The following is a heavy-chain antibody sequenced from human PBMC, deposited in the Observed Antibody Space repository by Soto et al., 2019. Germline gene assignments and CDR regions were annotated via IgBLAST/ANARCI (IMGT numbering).Heavy chain of an antibody. CDR1: GYKFSSNG. D-gene: IGHD6-6*01. CDR2: IYPGDSDI. Sequence: VQLVQSGAEVKKPGESLKISCKGSGYKFSSNGIGWVRQKPGKGLEWVGLIYPGDSDIRYSPSFEGQVTISADNSISTAYLYWSSLKASDSAMYYCARSQALDYWGQGTLVSVSS. J-gene: IGHJ4*02. CDR3: ARSQALDY. V-gene: IGHV5-51*01.